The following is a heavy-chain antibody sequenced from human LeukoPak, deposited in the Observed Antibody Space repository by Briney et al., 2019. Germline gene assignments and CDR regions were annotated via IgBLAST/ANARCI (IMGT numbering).Heavy chain of an antibody. CDR3: AKDSYSSLEY. CDR1: GFTFRVSW. J-gene: IGHJ4*02. Sequence: GGSLRLSCAASGFTFRVSWMHWVRQAPGKGLVWVSVIKSDGSGTTYADSVKGRFTISRDNAKNTVYLQMNSLRDEDTAVYYCAKDSYSSLEYWGQGTLVTVSS. CDR2: IKSDGSGT. D-gene: IGHD4-11*01. V-gene: IGHV3-74*03.